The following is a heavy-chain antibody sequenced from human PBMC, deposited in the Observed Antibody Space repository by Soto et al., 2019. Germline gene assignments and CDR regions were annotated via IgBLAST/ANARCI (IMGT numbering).Heavy chain of an antibody. CDR3: AKAAASAGSPGYYAMDV. V-gene: IGHV1-18*04. J-gene: IGHJ6*02. CDR1: CYTFTSYG. D-gene: IGHD6-13*01. CDR2: ISAYNGNT. Sequence: ASVKVSCKASCYTFTSYGISCVRQAPGQGLEWMGWISAYNGNTNYAQKLQGRVTMTTDTSTSTAYMELRSLRSDDTAVYYCAKAAASAGSPGYYAMDVWGQGTKVTVSS.